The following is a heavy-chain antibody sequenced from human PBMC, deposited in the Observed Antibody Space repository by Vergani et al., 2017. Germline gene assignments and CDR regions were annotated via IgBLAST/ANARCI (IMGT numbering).Heavy chain of an antibody. D-gene: IGHD2-2*01. J-gene: IGHJ4*02. V-gene: IGHV1-69*01. CDR3: AQNGYCSSTSCYGLFDY. CDR1: GGTFSSYA. CDR2: IIPIFGTA. Sequence: QVQLVQSGAEVKKPGSSVKVSCKASGGTFSSYAISWVRQAPGQGLEWMGGIIPIFGTANYAQKFQGRVTITADESTSTAYMELSSLGSEDTAVYYCAQNGYCSSTSCYGLFDYWGQGTLVTVSS.